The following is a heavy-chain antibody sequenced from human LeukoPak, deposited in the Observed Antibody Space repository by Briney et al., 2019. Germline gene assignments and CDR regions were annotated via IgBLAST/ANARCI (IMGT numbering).Heavy chain of an antibody. CDR1: GYTFTGYY. CDR2: INPSGGST. Sequence: GASVKVSCKASGYTFTGYYMHWVRQAPGQGLEWMGWINPSGGSTNYAQKFQGRVTMTRDMSTSTVYMELSSLRSEDTAVYYCARGPSGYHNTGGQGTLVTVSS. J-gene: IGHJ4*02. V-gene: IGHV1-46*01. D-gene: IGHD5-12*01. CDR3: ARGPSGYHNT.